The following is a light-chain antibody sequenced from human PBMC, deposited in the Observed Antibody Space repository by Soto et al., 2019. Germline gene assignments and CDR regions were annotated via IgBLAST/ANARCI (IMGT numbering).Light chain of an antibody. V-gene: IGKV3-20*01. CDR1: QSVSSNY. CDR2: GAS. J-gene: IGKJ1*01. CDR3: QQYDTSPRT. Sequence: EVMLTQSPGTLSLSPGERATLSCRARQSVSSNYLAWYQQKSGQAPRLLIYGASNRATGIPDMFSGSGSGTDFTLTIRRLEPEDFAVYYCQQYDTSPRTFGQGTKVEFK.